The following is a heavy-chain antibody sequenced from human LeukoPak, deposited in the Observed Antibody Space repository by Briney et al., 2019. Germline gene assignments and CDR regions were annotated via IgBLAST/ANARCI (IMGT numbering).Heavy chain of an antibody. CDR3: ARDALVGATGLDY. V-gene: IGHV4-61*01. CDR2: IYYSGST. D-gene: IGHD1-26*01. Sequence: SETLSLTCTVSGGPVSSGSYYWSWIRQPPGKGLEWIGYIYYSGSTNYNPSLKSRVTISVDTSKNQFSLKLSSVTAADTAVYYCARDALVGATGLDYWGQGTLVTVSS. J-gene: IGHJ4*02. CDR1: GGPVSSGSYY.